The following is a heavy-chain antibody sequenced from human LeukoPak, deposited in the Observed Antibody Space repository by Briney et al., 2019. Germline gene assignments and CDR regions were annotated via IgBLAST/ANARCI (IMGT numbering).Heavy chain of an antibody. D-gene: IGHD1-26*01. CDR2: IYYSGST. Sequence: PSETLSLTCTVSGGSISSHHWSWIRQPPGKGLEWIGYIYYSGSTNYNPSLKSRVTISVDTSKNQFSLKLSSVTAADTAVYYCARGGVGATTGLFDYWGQGTLVTVSS. CDR3: ARGGVGATTGLFDY. CDR1: GGSISSHH. J-gene: IGHJ4*02. V-gene: IGHV4-59*11.